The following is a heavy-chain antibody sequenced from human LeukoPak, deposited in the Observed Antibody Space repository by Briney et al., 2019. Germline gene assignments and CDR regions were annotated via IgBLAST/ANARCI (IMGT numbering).Heavy chain of an antibody. Sequence: ASVRVSCKASGYTFTIYGISWVRQAPGQGIGWMGWFTACNGNTNYAQKLQGRVTMTTDTSTSTAYMELRSLRSDDTAVYYCARGRDDPPSYYYYGMDFWGQGTTVTVSS. J-gene: IGHJ6*01. D-gene: IGHD1-1*01. CDR1: GYTFTIYG. CDR3: ARGRDDPPSYYYYGMDF. V-gene: IGHV1-18*01. CDR2: FTACNGNT.